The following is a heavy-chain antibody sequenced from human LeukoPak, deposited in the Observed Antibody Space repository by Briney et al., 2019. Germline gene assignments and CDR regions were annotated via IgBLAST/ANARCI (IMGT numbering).Heavy chain of an antibody. V-gene: IGHV3-23*01. CDR1: GFTFISYG. D-gene: IGHD3-10*01. CDR3: AKIWNPITMVRGVIDY. CDR2: ISGSGGNT. Sequence: SGGPLRLSCAAAGFTFISYGMNCVRQAPGKGLEWVSGISGSGGNTYYRDSVKGRFTISRDNFKNTLHLQMNSLRAEDTAVYYCAKIWNPITMVRGVIDYWGQGTLVTVSS. J-gene: IGHJ4*02.